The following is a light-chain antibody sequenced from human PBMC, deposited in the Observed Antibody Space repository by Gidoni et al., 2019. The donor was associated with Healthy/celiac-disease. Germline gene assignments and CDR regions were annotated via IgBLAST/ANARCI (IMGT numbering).Light chain of an antibody. J-gene: IGKJ2*01. CDR1: QSVSSSY. CDR3: QQYGSSPPNT. CDR2: CAS. V-gene: IGKV3-20*01. Sequence: ELVLTTSPGTLSLSPGERATLSCRASQSVSSSYLAWYQQKPGQAPRLLIYCASSSATGIPDRFSGSGSGTDFTLTISRLEPEDFAVYYCQQYGSSPPNTFGQGTKLEIK.